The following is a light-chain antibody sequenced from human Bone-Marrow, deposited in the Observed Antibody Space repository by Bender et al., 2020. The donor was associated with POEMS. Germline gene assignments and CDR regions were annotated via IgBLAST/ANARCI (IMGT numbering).Light chain of an antibody. CDR1: DIGGKS. CDR3: QVWDNSDAR. Sequence: SYVLTQSPSLSVAPGQTAMIACGGNDIGGKSVHWYQQKPGQAPVLVIYYDDHLPSGISGRFSGSNSGSTATLTISRVEPGDEADYYCQVWDNSDARFGGGTKLTVL. CDR2: YDD. V-gene: IGLV3-21*04. J-gene: IGLJ2*01.